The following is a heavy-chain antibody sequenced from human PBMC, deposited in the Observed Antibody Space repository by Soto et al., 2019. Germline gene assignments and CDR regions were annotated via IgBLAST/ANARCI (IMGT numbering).Heavy chain of an antibody. V-gene: IGHV1-18*01. CDR1: GYTFTSYG. J-gene: IGHJ4*02. CDR2: ISAYNGNT. CDR3: VVAAQPYYFDY. D-gene: IGHD2-15*01. Sequence: QVQLVQSGAAVKKPGASVKVSCKASGYTFTSYGISWVRQGPGQGLELMGWISAYNGNTNYAQKRQGRFTMTTDTSTITAYMELRSLRSDDTAVYYCVVAAQPYYFDYWGEGTLVTVAS.